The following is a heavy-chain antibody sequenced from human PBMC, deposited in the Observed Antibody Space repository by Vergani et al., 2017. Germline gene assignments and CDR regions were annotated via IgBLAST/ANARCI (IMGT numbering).Heavy chain of an antibody. V-gene: IGHV1-18*01. Sequence: QVPLVQSGAEVKKPGASVKVSCTASGYTFTSYGISWVRQAPGQGLEWMGWISDYNGNTNYAQKLQGRVTMTTDTSTSTAYMELRSLRSDDTAVYYCARDSWAAVAGTIDYFDYWGQGTLVTVSS. D-gene: IGHD6-19*01. CDR1: GYTFTSYG. J-gene: IGHJ4*02. CDR3: ARDSWAAVAGTIDYFDY. CDR2: ISDYNGNT.